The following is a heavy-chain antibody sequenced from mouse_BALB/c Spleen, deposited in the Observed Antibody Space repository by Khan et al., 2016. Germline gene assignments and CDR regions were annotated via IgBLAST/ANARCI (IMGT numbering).Heavy chain of an antibody. D-gene: IGHD1-2*01. Sequence: QVQLQQSGTELPRPGASVKLSCKASGYTFTDYYLHWVKQRTGQGLEWIGEIFPGSGSPYYNEKFKGKASLTVDTSSSTAYMQLSSLTSEDSAVYFCARSYYGYFAMDYWGHGASVTVSS. V-gene: IGHV1-77*01. J-gene: IGHJ4*01. CDR3: ARSYYGYFAMDY. CDR1: GYTFTDYY. CDR2: IFPGSGSP.